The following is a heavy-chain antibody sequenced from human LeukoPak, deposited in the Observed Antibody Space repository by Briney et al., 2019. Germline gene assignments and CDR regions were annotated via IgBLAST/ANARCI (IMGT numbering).Heavy chain of an antibody. Sequence: GGSLRLSCAASGFTFSSYSMNWVRQAPGKGLEWVSSISSSSSYIYYADSVKGRFTISRDNAKNSLYLQMNSLRAEDTAAYYCARDVVGATMDYWGQGTLVTVSS. D-gene: IGHD1-26*01. CDR1: GFTFSSYS. V-gene: IGHV3-21*01. CDR3: ARDVVGATMDY. CDR2: ISSSSSYI. J-gene: IGHJ4*02.